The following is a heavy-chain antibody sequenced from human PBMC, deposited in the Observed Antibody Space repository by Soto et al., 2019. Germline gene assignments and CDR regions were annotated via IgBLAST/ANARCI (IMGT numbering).Heavy chain of an antibody. V-gene: IGHV1-46*01. CDR1: GYTFTSYY. CDR2: INPSGGST. Sequence: ASVKVSCKAFGYTFTSYYMHWVRQAPGQGLEWMGIINPSGGSTSYAQKFQGRVTMTRDTSTSTVYMELSSLRSEDTAVYYCARDRGPDEILEGWFDPWGQGTLVTVSS. CDR3: ARDRGPDEILEGWFDP. J-gene: IGHJ5*02.